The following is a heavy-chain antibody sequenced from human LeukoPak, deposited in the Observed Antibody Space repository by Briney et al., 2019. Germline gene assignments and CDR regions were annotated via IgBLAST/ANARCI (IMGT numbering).Heavy chain of an antibody. CDR1: GGSFSGYY. D-gene: IGHD3-22*01. J-gene: IGHJ4*02. CDR3: ARLRLSTMIVVVSRRGVYFDY. CDR2: INHSGST. Sequence: SETLSLTCAVYGGSFSGYYWSWIRQPPGKGLEWIGEINHSGSTNYNPSLKSRVTISVDTSKNQFSLKLSSVTAADTAVYYCARLRLSTMIVVVSRRGVYFDYWGQGTLVTVSS. V-gene: IGHV4-34*01.